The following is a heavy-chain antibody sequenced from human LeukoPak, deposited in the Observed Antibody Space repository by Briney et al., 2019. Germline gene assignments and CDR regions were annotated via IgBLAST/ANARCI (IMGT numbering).Heavy chain of an antibody. CDR3: AKNYYDSSGYRAYFDY. CDR2: ISWNSGSI. CDR1: GFTFDDYA. J-gene: IGHJ4*02. D-gene: IGHD3-22*01. Sequence: GGSLRLSCAASGFTFDDYAMHWVRQAPGKGLEWVSGISWNSGSIGYADSVKGRFTISRDNAKNSLYLQMNSLRAEDTALYYCAKNYYDSSGYRAYFDYWGQGTLVTVSS. V-gene: IGHV3-9*01.